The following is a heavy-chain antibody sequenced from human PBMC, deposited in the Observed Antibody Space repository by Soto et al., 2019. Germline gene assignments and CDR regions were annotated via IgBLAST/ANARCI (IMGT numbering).Heavy chain of an antibody. V-gene: IGHV3-49*03. CDR1: GFNFVYYT. J-gene: IGHJ6*02. CDR2: IRTKAFGGTT. CDR3: ARDCTSTSCNYDHGLDV. D-gene: IGHD2-2*01. Sequence: GGSLRLSCTTSGFNFVYYTMSWFRQAPGKGLEWVGFIRTKAFGGTTEYAASVNGRFTISRDDSKSIAYLQMNSLKSDDTGMYHCARDCTSTSCNYDHGLDVWGQGTTVTVSS.